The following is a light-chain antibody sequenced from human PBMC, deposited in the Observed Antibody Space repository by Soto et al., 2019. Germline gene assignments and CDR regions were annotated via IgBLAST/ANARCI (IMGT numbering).Light chain of an antibody. J-gene: IGLJ1*01. CDR1: SSDVGAYNY. Sequence: QSALTQPASVSGSLGQSITISCSGTSSDVGAYNYVSWYQQYPGKATKLMIYHVTDRPSGVSNRFSGSKSGNTASLTISGFQAEDEADYYCCSYTTSNTFVFGTGTKVTVL. CDR2: HVT. CDR3: CSYTTSNTFV. V-gene: IGLV2-14*01.